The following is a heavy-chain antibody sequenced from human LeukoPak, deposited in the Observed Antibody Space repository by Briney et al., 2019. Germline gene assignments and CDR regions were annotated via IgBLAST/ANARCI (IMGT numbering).Heavy chain of an antibody. J-gene: IGHJ6*03. CDR2: IYHSGST. CDR1: GGSISSGGYS. CDR3: ARARDYMDV. Sequence: SQTLSLTCAVSGGSISSGGYSWSWIRQPPGKGLEWIGDIYHSGSTYYNPSLKSRVTISVDTSKNQFSLKLSSVTAADTAVYYCARARDYMDVWGKGTTVTVSS. V-gene: IGHV4-30-2*01.